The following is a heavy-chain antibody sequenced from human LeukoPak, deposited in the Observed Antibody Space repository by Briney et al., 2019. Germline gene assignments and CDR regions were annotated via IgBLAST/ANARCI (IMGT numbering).Heavy chain of an antibody. CDR1: GGSISSSSYY. Sequence: PSETLSLTCTVSGGSISSSSYYWGWIRQPPGKGLEWVTFIRYDGSKKYYADSVKGRFTISRDNSKNTLYLQMNSLRAEDTAVYYCAKGGYEYDSSGHNYFDYWGQGSQVTVSS. J-gene: IGHJ4*02. V-gene: IGHV3-30*02. D-gene: IGHD3-22*01. CDR2: IRYDGSKK. CDR3: AKGGYEYDSSGHNYFDY.